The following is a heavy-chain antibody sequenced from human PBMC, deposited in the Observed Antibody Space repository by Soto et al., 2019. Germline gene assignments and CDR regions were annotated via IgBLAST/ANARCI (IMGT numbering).Heavy chain of an antibody. CDR1: GYTFTDYA. CDR2: IIPIFGTA. Sequence: SVKVSCKASGYTFTDYALHWVRQAPGQRLEWMGGIIPIFGTANYAQKFQGRVTITADESTSTAYMELSSLRSEDTAVYYCARGRRVLRFLEWSLGFDPWGQGTLVTVSS. J-gene: IGHJ5*02. CDR3: ARGRRVLRFLEWSLGFDP. V-gene: IGHV1-69*13. D-gene: IGHD3-3*01.